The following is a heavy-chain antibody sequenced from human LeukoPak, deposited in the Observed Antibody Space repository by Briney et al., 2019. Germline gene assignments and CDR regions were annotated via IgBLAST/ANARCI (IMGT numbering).Heavy chain of an antibody. J-gene: IGHJ6*02. Sequence: SETLSLTCAVYGGSFSGYYWSWIRQPPGKGLEWIGEINHSGSTNYNPSLKSRVAISVDTSKNQFSLKLSSMTAADTAVYYCARGGPLMRDSWSGYYSVAYYGMDVWGQGTTVTVSS. D-gene: IGHD3-3*01. V-gene: IGHV4-34*01. CDR3: ARGGPLMRDSWSGYYSVAYYGMDV. CDR1: GGSFSGYY. CDR2: INHSGST.